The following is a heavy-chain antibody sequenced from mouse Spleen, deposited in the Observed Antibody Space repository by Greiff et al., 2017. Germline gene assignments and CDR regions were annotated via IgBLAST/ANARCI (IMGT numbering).Heavy chain of an antibody. CDR1: GYTFTDYY. Sequence: EVKLEESGPELVKPGASVKISCKASGYTFTDYYMNWVKQSHGKSLEWIGAINPNNGGTSYNQKFKGKATLTVDKSSSTAYMELRSLTSEDSAVYYCARCHDGYFTSFYWYFDVWGAGTTVTVSS. CDR3: ARCHDGYFTSFYWYFDV. J-gene: IGHJ1*01. D-gene: IGHD2-3*01. V-gene: IGHV1-26*01. CDR2: INPNNGGT.